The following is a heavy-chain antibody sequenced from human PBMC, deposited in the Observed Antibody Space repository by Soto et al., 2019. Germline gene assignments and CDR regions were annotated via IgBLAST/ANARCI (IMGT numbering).Heavy chain of an antibody. CDR2: ISSSSSTI. Sequence: PGGSLRLSCAASGFTFSSYSMNWVRQAPGKGLEWVSYISSSSSTIYYADSVKGRFTISRDNAKNSLYLQMNSLRAEDTAVYYCARDSKRFGEFDYYYYYYMDVWGKGTTVTVSS. CDR3: ARDSKRFGEFDYYYYYYMDV. CDR1: GFTFSSYS. J-gene: IGHJ6*03. V-gene: IGHV3-48*01. D-gene: IGHD3-10*01.